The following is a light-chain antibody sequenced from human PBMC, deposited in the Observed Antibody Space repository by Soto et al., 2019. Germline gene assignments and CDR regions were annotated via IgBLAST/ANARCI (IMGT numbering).Light chain of an antibody. J-gene: IGKJ1*01. CDR2: GSS. Sequence: DIHMTQSPSSLSPSVGDRVTLTCRASQSISRHLNWYQQKPGRAPRLLIYGSSNLQGGVPSRFSGSGSGTEFTLTISSLQSEDFAECHCQQYNNWPQTFGQGTKVDI. V-gene: IGKV1-39*01. CDR1: QSISRH. CDR3: QQYNNWPQT.